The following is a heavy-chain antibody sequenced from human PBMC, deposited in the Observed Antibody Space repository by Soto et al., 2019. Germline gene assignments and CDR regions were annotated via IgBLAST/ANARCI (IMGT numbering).Heavy chain of an antibody. CDR3: AKVSRDYGDYVH. CDR2: ISYDGSNK. CDR1: GFTFSSYG. J-gene: IGHJ4*02. V-gene: IGHV3-30*18. D-gene: IGHD4-17*01. Sequence: GGSLRLSCAASGFTFSSYGMHWVRQAPGKGLEWVAVISYDGSNKYYADSVKGRFTISRDNSKNTLYLQMNSLRAEDTAVYYCAKVSRDYGDYVHWGQGTLVTVSS.